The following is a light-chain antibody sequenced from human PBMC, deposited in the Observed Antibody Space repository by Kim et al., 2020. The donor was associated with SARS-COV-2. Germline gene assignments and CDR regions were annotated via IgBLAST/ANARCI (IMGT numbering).Light chain of an antibody. CDR3: QVWDSSTDHYV. J-gene: IGLJ1*01. CDR2: YYS. V-gene: IGLV3-21*01. CDR1: QCGCKY. Sequence: APVKPARIPRRGDQCGCKYVIWYPGNAGQAPVLVIFYYSDRPSGIPERFSGSNSGNTATLTLSRVEAGDEADYYCQVWDSSTDHYVFGTGTKVTVL.